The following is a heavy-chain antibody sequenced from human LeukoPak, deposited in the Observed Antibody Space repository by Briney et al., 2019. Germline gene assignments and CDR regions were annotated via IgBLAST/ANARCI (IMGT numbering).Heavy chain of an antibody. Sequence: PGWSLRLSCTASGFTFGDYAMSWVRQAPGKGLEWVGFIRSKAYGGTTEYAASVKGRFTISRGDSKSIAYLQMNSLKTEDTAVYYCTRTVGGYFAEVYFDYWGQGTLVTVSS. V-gene: IGHV3-49*04. CDR1: GFTFGDYA. J-gene: IGHJ4*02. CDR3: TRTVGGYFAEVYFDY. D-gene: IGHD3-22*01. CDR2: IRSKAYGGTT.